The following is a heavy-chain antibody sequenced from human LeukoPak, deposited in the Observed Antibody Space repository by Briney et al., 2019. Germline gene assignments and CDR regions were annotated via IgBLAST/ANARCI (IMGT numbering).Heavy chain of an antibody. J-gene: IGHJ5*02. CDR2: INPNSGGT. Sequence: ASVKVSCKASGYTFTGYYMHWVRQAPGQGLEWMGWINPNSGGTNYAQKFQGRVTMTRDTSISTAYMELSRLRSDDTAVYYCARAAIVVVPAAWFVPWGQGTLVTVSS. D-gene: IGHD2-2*01. V-gene: IGHV1-2*02. CDR1: GYTFTGYY. CDR3: ARAAIVVVPAAWFVP.